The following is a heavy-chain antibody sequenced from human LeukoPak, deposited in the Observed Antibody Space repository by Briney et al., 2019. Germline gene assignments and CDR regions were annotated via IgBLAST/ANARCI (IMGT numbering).Heavy chain of an antibody. CDR3: AKVRPGFDP. Sequence: GGSLRLSCAASGFTFSNYAMTWVRQAPGKGLEWVSDINYSGGSTYYADPVKGRFTISRDNSKNTLYLQMNSLRADDTAVYYCAKVRPGFDPWGQGTLVTVSS. J-gene: IGHJ5*02. CDR1: GFTFSNYA. V-gene: IGHV3-23*01. CDR2: INYSGGST.